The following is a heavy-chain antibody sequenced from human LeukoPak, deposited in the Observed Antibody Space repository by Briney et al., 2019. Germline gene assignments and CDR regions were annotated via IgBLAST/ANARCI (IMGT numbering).Heavy chain of an antibody. Sequence: ASVKVSCKASGYTFTSYAMHWVRQAPGQRLEWMGWINAGNGNTKYSQKFQGRVTITRDTSASTAYMELSSLRSEDTAVYYCARGCITMVRGVNGFDPWGQGALVTVSS. J-gene: IGHJ5*02. CDR1: GYTFTSYA. V-gene: IGHV1-3*01. CDR3: ARGCITMVRGVNGFDP. CDR2: INAGNGNT. D-gene: IGHD3-10*01.